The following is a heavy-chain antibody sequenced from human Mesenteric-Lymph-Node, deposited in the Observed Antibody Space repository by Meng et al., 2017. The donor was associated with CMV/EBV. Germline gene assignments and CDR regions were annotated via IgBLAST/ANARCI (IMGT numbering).Heavy chain of an antibody. D-gene: IGHD3-3*01. Sequence: SGGSISSTYFYWGWIRQPPGKGLEWIGSIYNSGSTNYNPTLKSRVTISVDTSKNQFSLKMSSVTAADTATYFCARHAGAPGSGYYADSWGQGTLVTVSS. J-gene: IGHJ4*02. CDR2: IYNSGST. CDR3: ARHAGAPGSGYYADS. CDR1: GGSISSTYFY. V-gene: IGHV4-39*01.